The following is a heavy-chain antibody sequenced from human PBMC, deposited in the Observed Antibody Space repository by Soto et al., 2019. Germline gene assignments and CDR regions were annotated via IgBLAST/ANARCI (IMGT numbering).Heavy chain of an antibody. CDR2: IMPVFPTP. V-gene: IGHV1-69*12. CDR1: GGTFSTSA. CDR3: ARDNDRLQLGGNYYYVLDV. Sequence: QVQLVQSGAEVKKPGSSVKVSCKASGGTFSTSAISWVRQAPGQGLEWVGGIMPVFPTPDYAQKFQGRVTITADASTTTAYLELTSLRTDDTAVYYCARDNDRLQLGGNYYYVLDVWGQGTAITLSS. D-gene: IGHD1-1*01. J-gene: IGHJ6*02.